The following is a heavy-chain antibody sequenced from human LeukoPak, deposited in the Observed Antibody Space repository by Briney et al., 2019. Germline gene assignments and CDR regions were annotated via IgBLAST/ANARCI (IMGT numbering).Heavy chain of an antibody. CDR3: ANGDYYDAGGYDFYYYMDA. Sequence: PSETLSLTCTVSGGSMSSHYWSWLRQPPGKGLEWIAYIYYSGRTNYNPSLKSRATVSLDTSKNQFSLKLTSVTAADTAVYYCANGDYYDAGGYDFYYYMDAWGQGTTVTVAS. CDR2: IYYSGRT. V-gene: IGHV4-59*08. D-gene: IGHD3-22*01. J-gene: IGHJ6*03. CDR1: GGSMSSHY.